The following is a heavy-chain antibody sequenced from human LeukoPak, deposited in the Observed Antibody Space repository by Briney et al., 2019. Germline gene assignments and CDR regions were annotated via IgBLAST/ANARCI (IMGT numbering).Heavy chain of an antibody. V-gene: IGHV3-30*03. J-gene: IGHJ4*02. D-gene: IGHD2-8*02. CDR1: GFTFSSYG. CDR3: ARDLGGVADY. Sequence: GGSLRLSCAASGFTFSSYGMHWVRQAPGKGLEWVAVISYDGSNKYYADSVKGRFTISRVNSKNTLYLQMNSLRAEDTAVYYCARDLGGVADYWGQGTLVTVSS. CDR2: ISYDGSNK.